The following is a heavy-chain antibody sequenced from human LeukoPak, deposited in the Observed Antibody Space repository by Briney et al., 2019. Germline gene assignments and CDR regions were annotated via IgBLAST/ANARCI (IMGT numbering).Heavy chain of an antibody. Sequence: ASVKVSCKAPGYTFTGYYMYWVRQAPGQGLEWMGWINPNSGSTNYAQNFQGRVTMTRDTSVSTAYMELSRLRSDDTAVYYCARAYSSTSETQFDYWGQGTLVTVSS. V-gene: IGHV1-2*02. J-gene: IGHJ4*02. CDR1: GYTFTGYY. CDR2: INPNSGST. D-gene: IGHD6-13*01. CDR3: ARAYSSTSETQFDY.